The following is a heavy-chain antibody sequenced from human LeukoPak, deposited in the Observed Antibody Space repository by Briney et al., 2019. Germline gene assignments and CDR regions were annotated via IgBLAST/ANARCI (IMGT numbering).Heavy chain of an antibody. Sequence: GGSLRLSCAGSGFTLSRYSMNWVRQAPGKGLEWVSYISSSGSTEYYADSVKGRFTISRDNAKNSLYLQMNSLRAEDTAVYYCAKVVYSSGYLPLYDYWGQGTLVTVSS. CDR1: GFTLSRYS. D-gene: IGHD3-22*01. CDR3: AKVVYSSGYLPLYDY. V-gene: IGHV3-48*01. J-gene: IGHJ4*02. CDR2: ISSSGSTE.